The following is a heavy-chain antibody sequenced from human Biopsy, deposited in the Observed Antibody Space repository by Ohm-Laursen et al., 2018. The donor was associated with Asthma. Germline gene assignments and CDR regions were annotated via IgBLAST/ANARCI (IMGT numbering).Heavy chain of an antibody. CDR1: GYTFNSAG. Sequence: GASVKVPCKTSGYTFNSAGITWVRQAPGQGLEWMGWINVYNGNTKVAQKLQDRVTMITDTSTSTAYMELRSLRSDDTAVYFCARAVDYSHYYGIDVWGQGTTVTVS. V-gene: IGHV1-18*01. J-gene: IGHJ6*02. CDR3: ARAVDYSHYYGIDV. CDR2: INVYNGNT. D-gene: IGHD3-10*01.